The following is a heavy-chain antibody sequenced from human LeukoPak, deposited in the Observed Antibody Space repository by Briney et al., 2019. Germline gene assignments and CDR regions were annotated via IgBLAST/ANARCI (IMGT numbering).Heavy chain of an antibody. V-gene: IGHV3-21*01. CDR2: ISSRSSYI. CDR3: AREHSGYDFPGRDYYYMDV. CDR1: GFTFSSYS. Sequence: GGSLRLSCAASGFTFSSYSMNWVRQAPGKGREWVSSISSRSSYIYYADSVKGRFTISRDNAKNSLYLQMNSLRAEDTAVYYCAREHSGYDFPGRDYYYMDVWGKGTTVTVSS. D-gene: IGHD5-12*01. J-gene: IGHJ6*03.